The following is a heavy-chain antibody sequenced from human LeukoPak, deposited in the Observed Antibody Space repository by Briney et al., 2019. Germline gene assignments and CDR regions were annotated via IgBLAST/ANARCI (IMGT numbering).Heavy chain of an antibody. D-gene: IGHD3-10*01. J-gene: IGHJ3*02. CDR3: ANLWFGELLSAFDI. CDR1: GFTFSSYA. CDR2: ISGSGGST. Sequence: PGGSLRLSCAASGFTFSSYAMSWVRQAPGKGLEWVSAISGSGGSTYYADSVKGRFTISRDNSRNTLYLQMNSLRAEDTAVYYCANLWFGELLSAFDIWGQGTMVTVSS. V-gene: IGHV3-23*01.